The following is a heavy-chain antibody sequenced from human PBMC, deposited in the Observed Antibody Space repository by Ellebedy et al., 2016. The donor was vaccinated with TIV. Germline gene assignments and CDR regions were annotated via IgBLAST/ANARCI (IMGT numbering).Heavy chain of an antibody. CDR1: GFRFSSLS. CDR3: AKDPGYVDS. J-gene: IGHJ4*02. CDR2: ISSNGATT. V-gene: IGHV3-23*01. D-gene: IGHD2-2*01. Sequence: GESLKISXAASGFRFSSLSMSWVRQAPGKGLEWVSLISSNGATTYYADSVKGRFTISRYNSKNTLYLQMNSLRAEDTAVYYCAKDPGYVDSWGQGTLVTVSS.